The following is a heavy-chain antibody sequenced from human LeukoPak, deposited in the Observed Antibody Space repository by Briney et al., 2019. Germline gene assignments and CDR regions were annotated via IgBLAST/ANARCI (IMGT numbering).Heavy chain of an antibody. J-gene: IGHJ4*02. CDR1: GYSFSDYY. V-gene: IGHV1-2*02. CDR3: ARDAIAMAGTDFDF. D-gene: IGHD6-19*01. CDR2: INLHSGGT. Sequence: GASVKVSCKASGYSFSDYYIHWVRQAPGQGLEWMGWINLHSGGTNYPQKFQGRVTMTRDTSISTASMELSRLRSDDTAVYYCARDAIAMAGTDFDFWGQGTLVTVSS.